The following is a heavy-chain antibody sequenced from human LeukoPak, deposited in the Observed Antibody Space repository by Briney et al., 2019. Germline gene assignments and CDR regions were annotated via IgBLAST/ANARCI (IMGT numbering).Heavy chain of an antibody. CDR3: ARAFGVVIGDY. CDR2: IYYSGST. V-gene: IGHV4-30-4*08. D-gene: IGHD3-3*01. CDR1: GGSISSGDYY. J-gene: IGHJ4*02. Sequence: PSETLSLTCTVSGGSISSGDYYWSWIRQPPGKGLEWIGYIYYSGSTYYNPSLKSRVTISVDTSKNQFSLKLSSVTAADTAVYYCARAFGVVIGDYWGQRTLVTVSS.